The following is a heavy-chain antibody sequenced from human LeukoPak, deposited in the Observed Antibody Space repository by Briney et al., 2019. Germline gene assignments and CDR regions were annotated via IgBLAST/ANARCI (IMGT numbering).Heavy chain of an antibody. D-gene: IGHD4-23*01. Sequence: SETLSLTCTVSGGSISSRGYYWSWIRQHPGTSLEWIGYISYSGSPYYNRSLKSRVTISGDTSKNQFSLRLTPVSAADTAVYYCARDQNSGFGHWGQGTLVTVSS. V-gene: IGHV4-31*03. CDR1: GGSISSRGYY. CDR2: ISYSGSP. J-gene: IGHJ4*02. CDR3: ARDQNSGFGH.